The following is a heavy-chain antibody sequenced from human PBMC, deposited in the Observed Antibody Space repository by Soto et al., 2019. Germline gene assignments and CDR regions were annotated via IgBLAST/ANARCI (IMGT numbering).Heavy chain of an antibody. D-gene: IGHD2-21*01. V-gene: IGHV4-31*03. CDR3: ASSDPYYFFDY. Sequence: SETLSLTCTVAGGSIRCGGHYWGWIRQPPGKGLEWIGFMYYTGDTYYNPSLKSRLSISVDTSMNQFSLELTSVTAADTAVYYCASSDPYYFFDYWGLGTLVTVSS. CDR1: GGSIRCGGHY. J-gene: IGHJ4*02. CDR2: MYYTGDT.